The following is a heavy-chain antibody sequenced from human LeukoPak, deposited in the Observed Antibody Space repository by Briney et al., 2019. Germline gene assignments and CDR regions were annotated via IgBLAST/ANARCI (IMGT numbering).Heavy chain of an antibody. CDR3: ARRITGTTSDSFDY. J-gene: IGHJ4*02. CDR1: GGSINSSSYY. D-gene: IGHD1-20*01. CDR2: IYYSGNT. V-gene: IGHV4-39*01. Sequence: SETLSLTCTVSGGSINSSSYYWGWIRQPPGKGLEWIGSIYYSGNTYYNPSLKSRVTISVDTSKNQFSLKLTSVTAADTAVYYCARRITGTTSDSFDYWGQGTQVTVSS.